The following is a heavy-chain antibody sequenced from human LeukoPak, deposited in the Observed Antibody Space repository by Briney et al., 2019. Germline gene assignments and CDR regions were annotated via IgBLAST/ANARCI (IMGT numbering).Heavy chain of an antibody. D-gene: IGHD2-21*02. CDR2: INPSGGST. CDR3: AREDAEIIVVVTASNAFDI. V-gene: IGHV1-46*01. CDR1: GYTFTSYY. Sequence: ASVKVSCKASGYTFTSYYMHWVRQAPGQGLEWMEIINPSGGSTSYAQKFQGRVTMTRDTSTSTVYMELSSLRSEDTAVYYCAREDAEIIVVVTASNAFDIWGQGTMVTVSS. J-gene: IGHJ3*02.